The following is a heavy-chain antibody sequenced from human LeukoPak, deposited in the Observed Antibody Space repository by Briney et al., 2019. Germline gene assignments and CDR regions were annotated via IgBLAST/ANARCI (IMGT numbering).Heavy chain of an antibody. Sequence: GGSLRLSCAASRFTFSNYGMHWVRQAPGKGLEWVAGISHDGGEKFYADSVKGRFTISRDNSKTTLYLHMDSLRVEDTAVYYCAKDQTVAVAGPFDNWGQGTLVTVSS. V-gene: IGHV3-30*18. CDR1: RFTFSNYG. J-gene: IGHJ4*02. CDR3: AKDQTVAVAGPFDN. D-gene: IGHD6-19*01. CDR2: ISHDGGEK.